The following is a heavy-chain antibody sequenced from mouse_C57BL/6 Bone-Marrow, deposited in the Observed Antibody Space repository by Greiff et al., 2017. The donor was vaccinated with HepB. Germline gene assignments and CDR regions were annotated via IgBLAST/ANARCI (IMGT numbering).Heavy chain of an antibody. CDR2: IHPNSGST. Sequence: QVHVKQSGAELVKPGASVKLSCKASGYTFTSYWMHWVKQRPGQGLEWIGMIHPNSGSTNYNEKFKSKATLTVDKSSSTAYMQLSSLTSEDSAVYYCASNYFDYWGQGTTLTVSS. V-gene: IGHV1-64*01. CDR3: ASNYFDY. CDR1: GYTFTSYW. J-gene: IGHJ2*01.